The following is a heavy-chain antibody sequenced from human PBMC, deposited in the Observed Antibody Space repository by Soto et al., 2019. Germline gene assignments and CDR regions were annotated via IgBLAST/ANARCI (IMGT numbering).Heavy chain of an antibody. J-gene: IGHJ4*02. V-gene: IGHV3-23*01. CDR1: GFTFSSYA. CDR3: ATTIFMITFGGGGSDY. CDR2: ISGSGGST. D-gene: IGHD3-16*01. Sequence: EVQLLESGGGLVQPGGSLRLSCAASGFTFSSYAMSWVRQAPGKGLEWVSAISGSGGSTYYADSVKGRFTISRDNSKNTLYLQMNSLRAEDTAVYYCATTIFMITFGGGGSDYWGQGTLVNVSS.